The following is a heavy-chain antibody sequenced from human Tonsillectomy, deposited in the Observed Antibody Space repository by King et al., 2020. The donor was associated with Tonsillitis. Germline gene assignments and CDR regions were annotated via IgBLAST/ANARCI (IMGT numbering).Heavy chain of an antibody. CDR1: GYTFTSYY. Sequence: QLVQSGAEVKKPGASVKVSCKASGYTFTSYYMHWVRQAPGQGLEWMGIINPSGGSTSYAQKFQGRVTITRDTSTSTVYMELSSLRSEDTAVYYCARESGSYYVEKWFDPWGQGTLVTVSS. J-gene: IGHJ5*02. CDR3: ARESGSYYVEKWFDP. V-gene: IGHV1-46*01. D-gene: IGHD1-26*01. CDR2: INPSGGST.